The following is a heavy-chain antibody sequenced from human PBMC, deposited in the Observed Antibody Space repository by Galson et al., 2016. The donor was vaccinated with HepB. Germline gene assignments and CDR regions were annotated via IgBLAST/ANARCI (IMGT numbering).Heavy chain of an antibody. D-gene: IGHD7-27*01. V-gene: IGHV5-10-1*01. CDR1: GYSFNMYW. J-gene: IGHJ5*02. CDR2: VDATNSYT. CDR3: AETVLTAVGDWFDP. Sequence: KVSCKGSGYSFNMYWISWVRQVPGKGLEWMGRVDATNSYTFYSPSFQGHVTISADKSINTAYLQWSSLKPSDTAIYFCAETVLTAVGDWFDPWGQGTLVTVSS.